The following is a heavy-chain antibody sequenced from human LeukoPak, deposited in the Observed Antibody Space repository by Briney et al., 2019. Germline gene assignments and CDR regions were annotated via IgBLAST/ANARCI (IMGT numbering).Heavy chain of an antibody. CDR2: IYYSGST. Sequence: SETLSLTCTVSGGSISSSSYYWGWIRQPPGKGLEWIGSIYYSGSTYYNPSLKSRVTISVDRSKNQFSLKLSSVTAADTAVYYCARDRITGTPEYDYWGQGTLVTVSS. J-gene: IGHJ4*02. V-gene: IGHV4-39*07. D-gene: IGHD1-7*01. CDR1: GGSISSSSYY. CDR3: ARDRITGTPEYDY.